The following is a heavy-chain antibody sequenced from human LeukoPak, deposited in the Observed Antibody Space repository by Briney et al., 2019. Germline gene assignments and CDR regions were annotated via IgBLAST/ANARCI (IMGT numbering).Heavy chain of an antibody. CDR3: ARHQIVGATRSPFDY. J-gene: IGHJ4*01. Sequence: GESLKISCKGSGYSFTNYWIGWVRQMPGKGLEWMGIIYPGDSDTRYSPSFQGQVTISADKSISTAYLQWSSLKASDTAIYYCARHQIVGATRSPFDYWGQEPWSPSPQ. CDR2: IYPGDSDT. V-gene: IGHV5-51*01. CDR1: GYSFTNYW. D-gene: IGHD1-26*01.